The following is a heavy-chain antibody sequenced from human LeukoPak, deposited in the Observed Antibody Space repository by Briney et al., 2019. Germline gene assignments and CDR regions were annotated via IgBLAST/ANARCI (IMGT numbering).Heavy chain of an antibody. D-gene: IGHD6-19*01. V-gene: IGHV3-23*01. Sequence: GGSLRLSCAASGFTFSSYAMGWVRQAPGKGLEWVSAISGSGGSTYYADSVKGRFTISRDNSKNTLYLQMNSLRAEDTAVYYCAKLPPYSSGWPPDYWGQGTLVTVSS. CDR1: GFTFSSYA. J-gene: IGHJ4*02. CDR2: ISGSGGST. CDR3: AKLPPYSSGWPPDY.